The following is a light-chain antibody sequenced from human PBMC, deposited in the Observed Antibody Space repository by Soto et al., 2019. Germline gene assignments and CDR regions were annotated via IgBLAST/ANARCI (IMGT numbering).Light chain of an antibody. Sequence: QSVLTQPPSVAGAPGQSVTIPCTGSSSNIGADYFVHWYQQFPGAAPKLLIFDNTNRPSGVPDRFSGSKSGTSASLAITGLQTEDEADYYCQSYDSSLRGYVFGGGTKLTV. CDR1: SSNIGADYF. J-gene: IGLJ2*01. CDR3: QSYDSSLRGYV. V-gene: IGLV1-40*01. CDR2: DNT.